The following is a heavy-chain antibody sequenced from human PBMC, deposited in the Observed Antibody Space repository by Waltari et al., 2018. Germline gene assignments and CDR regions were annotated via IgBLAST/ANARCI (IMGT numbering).Heavy chain of an antibody. Sequence: EVQLVESGGGLVQPGGSRKLSWAASGFTFSSHTMNWVRQAPGKGLEWVSYISSSSKTIYYADSVKGRFTISRDNAKNSLYLQMNSLRAEDTAVYYCARDPSNLDYWGQGTLVTVSS. CDR3: ARDPSNLDY. J-gene: IGHJ4*02. CDR2: ISSSSKTI. V-gene: IGHV3-48*01. CDR1: GFTFSSHT.